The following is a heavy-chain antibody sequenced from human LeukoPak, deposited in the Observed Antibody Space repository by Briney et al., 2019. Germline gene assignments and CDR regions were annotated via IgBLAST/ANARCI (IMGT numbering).Heavy chain of an antibody. CDR1: GFTFSNAW. V-gene: IGHV3-15*01. CDR2: IKSKTDGGTT. Sequence: PGGSLRLSCVASGFTFSNAWMSWVRQAPGKGLEWVGRIKSKTDGGTTDYAAPVKGRFTISRDDSKNTLYLQMNSLKTGDTAVYYCTTDLKVDYDILTGYYLNDYWGQGTLVTVSS. J-gene: IGHJ4*02. D-gene: IGHD3-9*01. CDR3: TTDLKVDYDILTGYYLNDY.